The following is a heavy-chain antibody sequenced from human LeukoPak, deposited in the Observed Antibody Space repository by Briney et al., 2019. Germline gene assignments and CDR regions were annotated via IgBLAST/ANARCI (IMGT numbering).Heavy chain of an antibody. Sequence: GGSLRLSCAASGFTFNNYAMNWVRQAPGKGLEWVSVISGSGGTTYYADSVKGRFTISRDSSKNTLCLQMNSLRAEDTAVYYCAKVSGGGLYYDGMDVWGQGTTVTVSS. CDR1: GFTFNNYA. CDR2: ISGSGGTT. D-gene: IGHD1-14*01. CDR3: AKVSGGGLYYDGMDV. V-gene: IGHV3-23*01. J-gene: IGHJ6*02.